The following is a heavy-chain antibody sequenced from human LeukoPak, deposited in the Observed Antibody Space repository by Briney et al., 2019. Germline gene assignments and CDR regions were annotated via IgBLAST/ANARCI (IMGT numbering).Heavy chain of an antibody. CDR2: INPNSGGT. CDR3: ARGVGSSGYRYYFEY. CDR1: GYTFTGYY. J-gene: IGHJ4*02. V-gene: IGHV1-2*02. Sequence: GASVKVCCKASGYTFTGYYMHWVRQAPGQGLEWMGWINPNSGGTKYAQKFQGRVTMTRDTSISTAYMELSRLRSDDTAMYYCARGVGSSGYRYYFEYWGQGTLVTVSS. D-gene: IGHD3-22*01.